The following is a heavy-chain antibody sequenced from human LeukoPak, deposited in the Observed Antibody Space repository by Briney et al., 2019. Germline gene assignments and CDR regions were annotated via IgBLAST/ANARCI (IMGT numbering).Heavy chain of an antibody. CDR2: IYYSGST. D-gene: IGHD3-9*01. CDR3: SRGRYDILTGYSEPPGY. Sequence: PSETLSLTCTVSGGSISSSSYYWGWIRQPPGKGLEWIGSIYYSGSTYYNPSLKSRVTMSLDTSKNQFSLKLSSVTAADTAVYYRSRGRYDILTGYSEPPGYWGQGTLVTVSS. V-gene: IGHV4-39*07. J-gene: IGHJ4*02. CDR1: GGSISSSSYY.